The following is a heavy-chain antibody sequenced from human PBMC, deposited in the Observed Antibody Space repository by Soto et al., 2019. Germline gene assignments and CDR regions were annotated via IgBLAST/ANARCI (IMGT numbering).Heavy chain of an antibody. Sequence: SGPTLVNPTQTLTLTCTFSGFSRSTSGVGVGWIRQPPGKALEWLARIDWDDDKYYSTSLKTRLTISKDTSKNQVVLTMTNMDPVDTGTYYCARSTPQVNYYYGMDVWGQGTTVTVSS. J-gene: IGHJ6*02. CDR3: ARSTPQVNYYYGMDV. CDR1: GFSRSTSGVG. CDR2: IDWDDDK. V-gene: IGHV2-70*11.